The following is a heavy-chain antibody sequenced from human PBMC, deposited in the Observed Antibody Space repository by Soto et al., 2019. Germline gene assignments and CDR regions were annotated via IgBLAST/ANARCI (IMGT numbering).Heavy chain of an antibody. Sequence: EVQLVESGGGLVQPGGSLRLSCAASGFTFSSYWMHWVRQAPGVGLVWVSRINSDGSNATYADSVKGRFTTSRDNAKNTLFLQMNSLRGEDTAVYYCARHVAVATISWGTYGMDVWGQGTTVTVSS. D-gene: IGHD5-12*01. CDR2: INSDGSNA. V-gene: IGHV3-74*01. CDR1: GFTFSSYW. J-gene: IGHJ6*02. CDR3: ARHVAVATISWGTYGMDV.